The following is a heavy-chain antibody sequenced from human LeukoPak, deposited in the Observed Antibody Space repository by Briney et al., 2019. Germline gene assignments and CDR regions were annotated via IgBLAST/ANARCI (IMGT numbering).Heavy chain of an antibody. CDR1: GYTFTGYY. V-gene: IGHV1-2*06. CDR3: ARDREGGIAAAGHFDY. D-gene: IGHD6-13*01. Sequence: ASVTVSCTASGYTFTGYYMHWVRQAPGQGLEWMGRINPNSGGTNYAQKFQGRVTMTTDTSTSTAYMELRSLRSDDTAVYYCARDREGGIAAAGHFDYWGQGTLVTVSS. J-gene: IGHJ4*02. CDR2: INPNSGGT.